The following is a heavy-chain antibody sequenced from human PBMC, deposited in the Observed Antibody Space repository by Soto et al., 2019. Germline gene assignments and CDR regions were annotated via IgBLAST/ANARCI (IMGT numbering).Heavy chain of an antibody. CDR3: ARDQISKGITIFGVVTPSYGMDV. J-gene: IGHJ6*02. D-gene: IGHD3-3*01. CDR2: IIPIFGTA. V-gene: IGHV1-69*13. Sequence: ASVKVSCKASGGTFSSYAISWVRQAPGQGLEWMGGIIPIFGTANYAQKLQGRVTITADESTSTAYMELSSLRSEDTAVYYCARDQISKGITIFGVVTPSYGMDVWGQGTTVTVSS. CDR1: GGTFSSYA.